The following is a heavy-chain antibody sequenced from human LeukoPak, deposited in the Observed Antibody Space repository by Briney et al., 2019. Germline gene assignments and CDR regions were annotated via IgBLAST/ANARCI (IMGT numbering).Heavy chain of an antibody. J-gene: IGHJ4*02. D-gene: IGHD3-22*01. CDR3: ARERDYYDSSGYYSPDY. CDR2: ISAYNGNT. V-gene: IGHV1-18*01. Sequence: ASVKVSCKASGYTFTSYGISWVRQAPGQGLEWMGWISAYNGNTNYAQKLQGRVTMTTDTSTSTAYMELRSLRSDDTAVYYCARERDYYDSSGYYSPDYWGQGTLVTVSS. CDR1: GYTFTSYG.